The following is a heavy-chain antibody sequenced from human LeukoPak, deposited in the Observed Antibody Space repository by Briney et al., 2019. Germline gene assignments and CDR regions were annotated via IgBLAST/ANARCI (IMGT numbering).Heavy chain of an antibody. Sequence: GGSLRLSCAASGFTFSSYSMNWVRQAPEKGLEWVTSISSSSSYMYYADSVKGRFTISRDNAKNSLYLQMNSLRAEDTAVYYCARDPREYYYYYYMDVWGKGTTVTVSS. D-gene: IGHD5-24*01. CDR2: ISSSSSYM. V-gene: IGHV3-21*01. CDR1: GFTFSSYS. J-gene: IGHJ6*03. CDR3: ARDPREYYYYYYMDV.